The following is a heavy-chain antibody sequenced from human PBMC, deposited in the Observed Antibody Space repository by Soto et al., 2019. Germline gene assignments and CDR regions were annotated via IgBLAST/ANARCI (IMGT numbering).Heavy chain of an antibody. CDR3: ARHVYSSTGVHEIVSYYFDY. V-gene: IGHV5-51*01. Sequence: PGESRKISCKGSGYSFTSYWIGWVRQMPGKGLEWMGIIYPGDSDTRYSPSFQGQVTISADKSISTAYLQWSSLKASDTAMYYCARHVYSSTGVHEIVSYYFDYWGQETLLTVSS. J-gene: IGHJ4*02. CDR1: GYSFTSYW. D-gene: IGHD2-8*02. CDR2: IYPGDSDT.